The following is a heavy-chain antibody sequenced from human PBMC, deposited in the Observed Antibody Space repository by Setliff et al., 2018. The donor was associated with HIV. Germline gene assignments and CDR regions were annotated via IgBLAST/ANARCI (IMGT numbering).Heavy chain of an antibody. V-gene: IGHV4-59*11. J-gene: IGHJ6*03. CDR3: ARAMGANWSYYYYMDV. CDR1: GYSISSHY. D-gene: IGHD1-26*01. CDR2: IFSSGST. Sequence: SETLSLTCTVSGYSISSHYWSWIRQPPGKELEWIGYIFSSGSTTYNPSLKSRVTISIDTSKKQLSLKLNSVTAADTAVYYCARAMGANWSYYYYMDVWGKGTTVTVSS.